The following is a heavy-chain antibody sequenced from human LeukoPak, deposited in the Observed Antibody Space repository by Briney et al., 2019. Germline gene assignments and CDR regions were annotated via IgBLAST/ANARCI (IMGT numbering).Heavy chain of an antibody. CDR2: ISSSSSTI. D-gene: IGHD1-1*01. Sequence: GGSLRLSCAASGFTFSSYSMNWVRQAPGKGLEWVSYISSSSSTIYYADSVKGRFTISRDNAKNSLYLQMNSLRAEDTAVYYCARERPPWIYAFDIWGQGTMVTVSS. CDR3: ARERPPWIYAFDI. J-gene: IGHJ3*02. CDR1: GFTFSSYS. V-gene: IGHV3-48*04.